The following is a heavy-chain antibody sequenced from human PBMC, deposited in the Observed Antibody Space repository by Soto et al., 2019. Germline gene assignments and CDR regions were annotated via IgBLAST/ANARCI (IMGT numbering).Heavy chain of an antibody. J-gene: IGHJ4*02. CDR1: GFTFDDYA. Sequence: EVQLVESGGGLVQPGRSLRLSCAASGFTFDDYAMHWVRQAPGKGLEWVSGISWNSGSIGYADSVKGRFTISRDNAKNSLYLQMNSLRAEDTALYYCAKDIDPFGVVALDYWGQGTLVTVSS. CDR2: ISWNSGSI. V-gene: IGHV3-9*01. CDR3: AKDIDPFGVVALDY. D-gene: IGHD3-3*01.